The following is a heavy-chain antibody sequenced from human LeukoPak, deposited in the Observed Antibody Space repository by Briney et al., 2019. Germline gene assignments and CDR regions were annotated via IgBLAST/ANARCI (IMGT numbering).Heavy chain of an antibody. CDR1: GFSFSTYG. CDR2: IWYDASKK. CDR3: ARDPPKASGSYFIGGPDY. J-gene: IGHJ4*02. V-gene: IGHV3-33*01. D-gene: IGHD3-10*01. Sequence: PGGSLRLSCAASGFSFSTYGFHWVRQAPGKGLEWVAMIWYDASKKYFADSVKGRFTISRDNPKNTLYLEMNSLRAEDTAVYYCARDPPKASGSYFIGGPDYWGQGTLVTVSS.